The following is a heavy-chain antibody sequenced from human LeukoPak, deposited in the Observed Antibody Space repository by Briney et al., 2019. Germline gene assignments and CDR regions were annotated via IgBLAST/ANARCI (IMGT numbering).Heavy chain of an antibody. CDR3: ARGPYGDWALDY. J-gene: IGHJ4*02. CDR1: GGSISSGDYY. V-gene: IGHV4-30-4*01. Sequence: SQTLSLTCTVSGGSISSGDYYWSWIRQPPGKGLEWTGYIYYSGSTYYNPSLKSRVTISVDTSKNQFSLKLSSVTAADTAVYYCARGPYGDWALDYWGQGTLVTVSS. D-gene: IGHD4-17*01. CDR2: IYYSGST.